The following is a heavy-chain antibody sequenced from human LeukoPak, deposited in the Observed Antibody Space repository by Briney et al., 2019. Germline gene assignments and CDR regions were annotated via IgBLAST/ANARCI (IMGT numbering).Heavy chain of an antibody. CDR3: ARDKGVGSQSLRYYYYYYMDV. CDR2: IIPIFGTA. D-gene: IGHD1-26*01. Sequence: ASVKVSCKASGGTFSSYAISWVRQAPGQGLEWMGGIIPIFGTANYAQKFQGRVTITTDESTSTAYMELSSLRSEDTAVYYCARDKGVGSQSLRYYYYYYMDVWGKGTTVTVSS. V-gene: IGHV1-69*05. CDR1: GGTFSSYA. J-gene: IGHJ6*03.